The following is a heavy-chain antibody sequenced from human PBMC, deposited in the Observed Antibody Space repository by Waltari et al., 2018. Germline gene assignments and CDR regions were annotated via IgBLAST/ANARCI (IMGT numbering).Heavy chain of an antibody. D-gene: IGHD4-4*01. CDR3: ARTGYSNYRFDY. CDR2: ISSSGSTI. CDR1: GFTFSSYE. Sequence: EVQLVESGGGLVQPGGSLRLSCAASGFTFSSYEMNWVRQAPGKGLEWVSYISSSGSTIYYAYSLKGRFTISRDNAKNSRYRQMNSLRAEDTAVYYCARTGYSNYRFDYWGQGTLVTVSS. J-gene: IGHJ4*02. V-gene: IGHV3-48*03.